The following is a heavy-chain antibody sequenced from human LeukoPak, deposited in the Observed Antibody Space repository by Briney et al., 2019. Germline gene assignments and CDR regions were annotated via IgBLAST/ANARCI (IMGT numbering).Heavy chain of an antibody. Sequence: ASVKVSCKASGYTFTSHALHWVRQAPGESLEWMAWINGATGNTEYSQKFQARVTITRDTSASTAHMELSSLRSEDTAVYYCARSIIIVPNTSYYYYYMDVWGRGTTVTVSS. V-gene: IGHV1-3*01. CDR2: INGATGNT. CDR1: GYTFTSHA. D-gene: IGHD2/OR15-2a*01. CDR3: ARSIIIVPNTSYYYYYMDV. J-gene: IGHJ6*02.